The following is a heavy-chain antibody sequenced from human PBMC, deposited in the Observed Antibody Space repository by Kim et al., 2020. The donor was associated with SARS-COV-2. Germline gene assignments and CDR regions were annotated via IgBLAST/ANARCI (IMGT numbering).Heavy chain of an antibody. D-gene: IGHD3-9*01. CDR1: GYTFTSYG. J-gene: IGHJ4*02. V-gene: IGHV1-18*01. Sequence: ASVKVSCKASGYTFTSYGISWVRQAPGQGLEWMGWISAYNGNTNYAQKLQGRVTITTDTSTSTAYMELRSLRSDDTAVYYCARVNDILTGYYSFDYWGQGTLVTVSS. CDR2: ISAYNGNT. CDR3: ARVNDILTGYYSFDY.